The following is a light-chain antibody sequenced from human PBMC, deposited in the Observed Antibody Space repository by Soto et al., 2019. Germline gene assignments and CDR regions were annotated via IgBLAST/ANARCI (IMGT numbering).Light chain of an antibody. CDR1: SSDVGGYNY. J-gene: IGLJ1*01. V-gene: IGLV2-11*01. CDR3: CSYAGSHTKYV. CDR2: DVN. Sequence: QSVLTQPRSVSGSPGQSVTISCTGTSSDVGGYNYVSWYQQHPGKAPKLMIYDVNKRPSGVPDRFSGSKSGNAASLTISGLQAEDEADYYCCSYAGSHTKYVFGTGTKVTVL.